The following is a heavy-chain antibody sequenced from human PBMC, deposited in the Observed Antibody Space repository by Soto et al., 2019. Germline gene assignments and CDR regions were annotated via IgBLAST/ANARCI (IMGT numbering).Heavy chain of an antibody. Sequence: QITLKESGPTLVKSTQTLTLTCTFSGFSLSSGGGAVGWIRQPPGKALEWLAIIYASGGTHYSPSLKTRLTNPKDTSKNQVVLTMTNMDPVDTATYYCGHRRDVATRCWFDPWGQGILVTVSS. CDR2: IYASGGT. J-gene: IGHJ5*02. V-gene: IGHV2-5*01. CDR3: GHRRDVATRCWFDP. CDR1: GFSLSSGGGA. D-gene: IGHD6-6*01.